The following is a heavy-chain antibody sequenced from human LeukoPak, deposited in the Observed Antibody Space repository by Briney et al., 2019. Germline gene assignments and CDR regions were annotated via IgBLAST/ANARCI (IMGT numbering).Heavy chain of an antibody. V-gene: IGHV3-7*04. CDR2: IKQDGSKK. CDR3: TRVGYIDEGIDY. D-gene: IGHD5-24*01. J-gene: IGHJ4*02. Sequence: GGSLRLSCVVSGITFSNAWMNWVRQTPGKGLEWVANIKQDGSKKSYVDSVKGRFTISRDNAKNSLYLQMNSLRAEDTAIYYCTRVGYIDEGIDYWGQGTLVTVSS. CDR1: GITFSNAW.